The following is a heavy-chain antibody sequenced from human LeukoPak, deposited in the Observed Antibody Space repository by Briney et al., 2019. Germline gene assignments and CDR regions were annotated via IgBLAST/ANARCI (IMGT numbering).Heavy chain of an antibody. CDR2: IRQDESEK. D-gene: IGHD3-22*01. J-gene: IGHJ3*02. Sequence: GGSLRLSCAASGFTFSSYWMSWVRQAPGKGLEWVANIRQDESEKYYVDSVKGRFTISRDNAENSLYLQMNSLRAEDTAVYYCARAAATHYDSSGYYPDAFDIWGQGTMVTVSS. CDR1: GFTFSSYW. CDR3: ARAAATHYDSSGYYPDAFDI. V-gene: IGHV3-7*01.